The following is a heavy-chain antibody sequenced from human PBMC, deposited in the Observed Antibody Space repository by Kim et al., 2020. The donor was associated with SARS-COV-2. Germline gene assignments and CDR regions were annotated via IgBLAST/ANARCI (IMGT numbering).Heavy chain of an antibody. V-gene: IGHV4-39*01. Sequence: SETLSLTCIVSRASISSSSYYWGWIRQPPGKGLEWIGAVYYSGSAYYSPSLKSRVTISIDTSKNQFSLKLRSVTAADTAVYYCSSLSTVRGYDYWGQGTL. D-gene: IGHD4-4*01. CDR3: SSLSTVRGYDY. J-gene: IGHJ4*01. CDR1: RASISSSSYY. CDR2: VYYSGSA.